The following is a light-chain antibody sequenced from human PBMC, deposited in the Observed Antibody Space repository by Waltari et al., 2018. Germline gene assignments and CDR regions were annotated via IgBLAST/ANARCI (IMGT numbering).Light chain of an antibody. V-gene: IGLV3-25*03. CDR1: ELPKQY. CDR2: KDN. J-gene: IGLJ1*01. CDR3: QSLDSSGTYV. Sequence: SYELTQPPSVSVSPGQTARIICSGDELPKQYGYWYQQKTGQAPVLVIYKDNKRPSGFPERFSGSSSGTTVTLTISGVQAEDEADYYCQSLDSSGTYVFGTGTRVTVL.